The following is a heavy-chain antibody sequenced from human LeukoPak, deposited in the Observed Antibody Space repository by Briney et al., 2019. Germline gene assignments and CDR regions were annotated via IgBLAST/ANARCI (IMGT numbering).Heavy chain of an antibody. CDR3: ARDATPGRGVLDY. Sequence: GGSLRLSCIASGFTFSTYSMNWVRQAPGKGLEWISSISSSSSYIYYADSVKGRFTISRDNAKNSLYLQMNSLRAEDTAVYYCARDATPGRGVLDYWGQGTLVTVSS. CDR2: ISSSSSYI. V-gene: IGHV3-21*06. J-gene: IGHJ4*02. CDR1: GFTFSTYS. D-gene: IGHD3-10*01.